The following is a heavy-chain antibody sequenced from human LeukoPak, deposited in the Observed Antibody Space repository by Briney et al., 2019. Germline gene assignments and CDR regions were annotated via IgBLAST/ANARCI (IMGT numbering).Heavy chain of an antibody. J-gene: IGHJ4*02. CDR1: GFTFSSYA. D-gene: IGHD3-10*01. V-gene: IGHV3-9*01. CDR3: AKYGSAEGFDY. Sequence: GGSLRLSCAASGFTFSSYAMHWVRQAPGKGLEWVSGISWNSGSIGYADSVKGRFTISRDNAKNSLYLQMNSLRAEDTALYYCAKYGSAEGFDYWGQGTLVTVSS. CDR2: ISWNSGSI.